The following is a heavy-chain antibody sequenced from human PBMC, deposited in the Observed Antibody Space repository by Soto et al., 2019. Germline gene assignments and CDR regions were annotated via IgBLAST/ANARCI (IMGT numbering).Heavy chain of an antibody. CDR3: ARGRPPPLPFNYGDRRANWFDP. Sequence: SETLSLTCAVYGGSFSGYYWSWIRQPPGKGLEWIGEINHSGSTNYNPSLKSRVTISVDTSKNQFSLKLSSVTAADTAVYYCARGRPPPLPFNYGDRRANWFDPWGQGTLVTVSS. D-gene: IGHD4-17*01. CDR2: INHSGST. CDR1: GGSFSGYY. J-gene: IGHJ5*02. V-gene: IGHV4-34*01.